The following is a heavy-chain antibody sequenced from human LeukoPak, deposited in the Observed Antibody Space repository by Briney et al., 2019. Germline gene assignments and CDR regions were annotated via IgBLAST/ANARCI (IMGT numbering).Heavy chain of an antibody. V-gene: IGHV4-61*02. J-gene: IGHJ3*02. CDR3: ARVPPYYYDSSGYYRNDAFDI. CDR2: FYTSGTP. Sequence: SEALSLTCTVSGGSISRGSYHWSWIRQPAGKGLEWIGRFYTSGTPNYNPSLKSRVTILVDTSRNQFSLKLSSVTAADTAVYYCARVPPYYYDSSGYYRNDAFDIWGQGTMVTVSS. D-gene: IGHD3-22*01. CDR1: GGSISRGSYH.